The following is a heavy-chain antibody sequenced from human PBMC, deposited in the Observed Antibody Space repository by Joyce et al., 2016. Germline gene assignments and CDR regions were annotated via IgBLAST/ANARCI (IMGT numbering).Heavy chain of an antibody. D-gene: IGHD4-11*01. J-gene: IGHJ4*02. CDR2: INTRSNEGAT. Sequence: EVQLVESGGGFVKPGGSLRLFCSASGFAFSNDWMSWVRQVPGKGREWIGLINTRSNEGATDYPAPFKGKFTISIDDSKNTLYLQMNSLTTDDTAVYFCTATDYPFFDYWGQGTLVTVSS. CDR1: GFAFSNDW. CDR3: TATDYPFFDY. V-gene: IGHV3-15*01.